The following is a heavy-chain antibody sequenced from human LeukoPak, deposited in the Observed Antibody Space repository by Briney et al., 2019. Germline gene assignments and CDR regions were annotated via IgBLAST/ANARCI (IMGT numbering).Heavy chain of an antibody. J-gene: IGHJ6*03. CDR2: IYYSGST. CDR1: GGSISSGGYY. CDR3: ARERGPGCSSTSCYTLGDYYYYMDV. V-gene: IGHV4-31*03. D-gene: IGHD2-2*02. Sequence: SETLSLTCTVSGGSISSGGYYWSWIRQHPGKGLEWIGYIYYSGSTYYNPSLKSRVTISVDTSKNQFSLKLSSVTAADTAVYYCARERGPGCSSTSCYTLGDYYYYMDVWGEGTTVTVSS.